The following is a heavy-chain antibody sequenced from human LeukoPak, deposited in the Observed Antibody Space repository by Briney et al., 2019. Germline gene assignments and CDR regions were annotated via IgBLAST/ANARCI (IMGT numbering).Heavy chain of an antibody. CDR2: IKQDGSEK. J-gene: IGHJ3*02. V-gene: IGHV3-7*05. D-gene: IGHD3-10*01. CDR1: GFTFSSYW. Sequence: GGSLRLSCAASGFTFSSYWMSWVRQAPGKGLEWVANIKQDGSEKYYVDSVKGRFTIFRDNAKNSLYLQMNSLRAEDTAVYYCAKDAYYYGSGGGAFDIWGQGTMVTVSS. CDR3: AKDAYYYGSGGGAFDI.